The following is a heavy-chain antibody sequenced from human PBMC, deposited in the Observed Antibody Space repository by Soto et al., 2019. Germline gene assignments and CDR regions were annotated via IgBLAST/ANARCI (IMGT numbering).Heavy chain of an antibody. J-gene: IGHJ5*02. V-gene: IGHV3-30-3*01. CDR1: GFTFSSYA. CDR2: ISYDGSNK. D-gene: IGHD3-22*01. CDR3: ARVSYYDSSGYYH. Sequence: QVQLVESGGGVVQPGRSLRLSCAASGFTFSSYAMHWVRQAPGKGLEWVAVISYDGSNKYYADSVKGRFTISRDNSKNTLYLQMDSLRAEDTDVYYCARVSYYDSSGYYHWGQGTLVTVSS.